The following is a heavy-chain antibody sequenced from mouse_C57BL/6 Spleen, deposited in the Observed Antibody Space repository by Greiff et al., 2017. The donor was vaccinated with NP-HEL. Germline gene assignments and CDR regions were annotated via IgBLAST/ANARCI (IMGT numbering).Heavy chain of an antibody. CDR2: ISSGSSTI. D-gene: IGHD1-1*01. V-gene: IGHV5-17*01. CDR3: ARQNYYGSPWFAY. J-gene: IGHJ3*01. CDR1: GFTFSDYG. Sequence: EVKVVESGGGLVKPGGSLKLSCAASGFTFSDYGMHWVRQAPEKGLEWVAYISSGSSTIYYADTVKGRFTISRDNAKNTLFLQMTSLRSEDTAMYYCARQNYYGSPWFAYWGQGTLVTVSA.